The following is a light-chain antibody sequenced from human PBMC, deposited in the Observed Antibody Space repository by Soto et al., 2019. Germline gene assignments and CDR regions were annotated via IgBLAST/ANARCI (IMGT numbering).Light chain of an antibody. CDR2: EAA. Sequence: QSALTQPASVSGSPGQSMTISCTGTSDDIGANNYVSWYQHHPGKAPKILIYEAANRPSGISHRFSGSKSGNTASLTISGLQAEDEADYFCTSYTSASTLVFGGGTKLTVL. V-gene: IGLV2-14*01. CDR3: TSYTSASTLV. CDR1: SDDIGANNY. J-gene: IGLJ2*01.